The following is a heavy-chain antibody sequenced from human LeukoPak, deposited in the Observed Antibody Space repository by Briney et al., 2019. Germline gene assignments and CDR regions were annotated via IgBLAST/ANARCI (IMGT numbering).Heavy chain of an antibody. CDR1: GGSFSGYY. CDR2: INHSGST. J-gene: IGHJ3*02. V-gene: IGHV4-34*01. CDR3: ARGSSSGWVGDAFDI. Sequence: PSETLSLTCAVYGGSFSGYYWSWIRQPPGKGLEWIGEINHSGSTNYHPSLKSRVTISVDTSNNQFSLKLSSVTAADTAVYYCARGSSSGWVGDAFDIWGQGTMVTVSS. D-gene: IGHD6-19*01.